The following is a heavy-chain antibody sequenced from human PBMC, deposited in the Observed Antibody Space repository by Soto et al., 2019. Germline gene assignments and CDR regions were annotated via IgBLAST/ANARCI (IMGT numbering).Heavy chain of an antibody. CDR3: AKEVHYDIVTGIEYFHH. CDR1: EFTFSSYA. Sequence: EVQLLESGGGLVQPGGSLKLSCAASEFTFSSYAMSWVRQAPGKGLEWVSGISGTGRVTNYAESVKGRFTISRDNPKNTLYLQMNSLRAEDTAVYYCAKEVHYDIVTGIEYFHHWGQGTLVTVSS. D-gene: IGHD3-9*01. V-gene: IGHV3-23*01. CDR2: ISGTGRVT. J-gene: IGHJ1*01.